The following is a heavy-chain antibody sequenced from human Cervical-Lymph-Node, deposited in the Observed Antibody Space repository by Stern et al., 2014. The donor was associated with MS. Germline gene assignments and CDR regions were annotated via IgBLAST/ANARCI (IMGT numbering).Heavy chain of an antibody. CDR1: GGSISSGGYY. V-gene: IGHV4-31*03. J-gene: IGHJ4*02. Sequence: HVQLQESGPGLVKPSQTLSLTCTVSGGSISSGGYYWSWIRQHPGKGLEWIGYIYYNRSTSYNPDLKSRVTISVDTSKNQFSLKLSSVTAADTAVYYCARVAYDFWSGYYPFDYWGQGTLVTVSS. D-gene: IGHD3-3*01. CDR3: ARVAYDFWSGYYPFDY. CDR2: IYYNRST.